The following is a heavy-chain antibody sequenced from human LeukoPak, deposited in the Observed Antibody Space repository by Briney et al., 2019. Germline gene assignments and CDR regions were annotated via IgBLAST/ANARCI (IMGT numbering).Heavy chain of an antibody. D-gene: IGHD2-2*01. CDR2: MNPNSGNT. CDR1: GYTFTSYD. J-gene: IGHJ6*03. CDR3: ARVVVVPNYYYYYMDV. V-gene: IGHV1-8*01. Sequence: GASVKVSCKASGYTFTSYDINWVRQATGQGLEWMGWMNPNSGNTGYAQKFQGRVTMTRNTSISTAYMELSSLRSEDTAVYYCARVVVVPNYYYYYMDVWGKGTTVTISS.